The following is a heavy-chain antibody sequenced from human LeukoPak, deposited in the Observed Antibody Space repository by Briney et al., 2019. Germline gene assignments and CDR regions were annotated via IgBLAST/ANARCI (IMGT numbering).Heavy chain of an antibody. CDR3: ARDRPEIYCSGGSCYSSYFDY. CDR2: ISSSSSYI. CDR1: GFTFSSYS. V-gene: IGHV3-21*01. J-gene: IGHJ4*02. Sequence: GGSLRLSCAASGFTFSSYSMNWVRQAPGKGLEWVSSISSSSSYIYYADSVKGRFTISRDNAKNSLYLQMNSLRAEDTAVYYCARDRPEIYCSGGSCYSSYFDYWGQGTLVTVSS. D-gene: IGHD2-15*01.